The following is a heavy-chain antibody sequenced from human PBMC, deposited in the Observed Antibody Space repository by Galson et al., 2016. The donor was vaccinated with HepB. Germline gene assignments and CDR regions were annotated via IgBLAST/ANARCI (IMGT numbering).Heavy chain of an antibody. V-gene: IGHV3-49*03. Sequence: SLRLSCAASGFTFGDYDMTWFRQAPGKGLEWIGFIRSKAYGGTREYAASLKGRFTISRDDSKNTAYLQMNSLKTEDTAVYYCTRGDVYDYGDFYNDYWGQGTLVTVSS. CDR2: IRSKAYGGTR. CDR3: TRGDVYDYGDFYNDY. D-gene: IGHD4-17*01. CDR1: GFTFGDYD. J-gene: IGHJ4*02.